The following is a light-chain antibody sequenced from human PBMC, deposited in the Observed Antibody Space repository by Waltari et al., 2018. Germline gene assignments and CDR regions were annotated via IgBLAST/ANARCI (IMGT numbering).Light chain of an antibody. CDR2: KAS. CDR3: LQYSSSPYS. Sequence: DIQMTQSPSSLPASVGDTVTITCRASQSISSWLAWYQQKPGKAPNLLIYKASSLQSGVPSRFSGSGAGTDFTLTNNSLQPEDFATYHCLQYSSSPYSFGQGTKVEIK. J-gene: IGKJ2*03. CDR1: QSISSW. V-gene: IGKV1-12*01.